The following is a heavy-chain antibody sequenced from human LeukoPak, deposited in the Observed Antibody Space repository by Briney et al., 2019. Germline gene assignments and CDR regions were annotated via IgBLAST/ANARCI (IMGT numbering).Heavy chain of an antibody. J-gene: IGHJ4*02. V-gene: IGHV3-30*18. Sequence: GRSLRLSCAASGFTFSSYGMHWVRQAPGKGLEWVAVISYDGSNKYYADSVKGRFTISRDNSKNTLYLQMNSLRAEDTAVYYCAKDGVEMALDYWGQGTLVTVSS. CDR3: AKDGVEMALDY. CDR2: ISYDGSNK. CDR1: GFTFSSYG. D-gene: IGHD5-24*01.